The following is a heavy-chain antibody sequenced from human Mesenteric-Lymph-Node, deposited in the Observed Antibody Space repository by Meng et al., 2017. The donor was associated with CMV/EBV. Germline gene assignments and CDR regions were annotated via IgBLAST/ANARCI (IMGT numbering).Heavy chain of an antibody. CDR2: IYYSGST. CDR3: ARHAGGWFDP. J-gene: IGHJ5*02. CDR1: GGSISSYY. Sequence: GSLRLSCTVSGGSISSYYWSWIRQPPGKGLEWIGYIYYSGSTNYNPSLKSRVTISVDTSKNQFSLNLSSVTAADTAVYYCARHAGGWFDPWGQGILVTVSS. V-gene: IGHV4-59*08. D-gene: IGHD3-10*01.